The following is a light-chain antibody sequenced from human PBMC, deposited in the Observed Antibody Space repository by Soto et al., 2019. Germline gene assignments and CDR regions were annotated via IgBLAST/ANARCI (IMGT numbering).Light chain of an antibody. CDR1: SSNIGGNS. Sequence: QSVLTQPPSLSAAPGQRVTISCSGSSSNIGGNSVSWYQQLPGTAPKLLIYDDDKRPSGIPDRFSGSKSGTSATLGITGFQTGDEADHYCGSWDSRMSAYVFGTGTKVTVL. J-gene: IGLJ1*01. CDR3: GSWDSRMSAYV. V-gene: IGLV1-51*01. CDR2: DDD.